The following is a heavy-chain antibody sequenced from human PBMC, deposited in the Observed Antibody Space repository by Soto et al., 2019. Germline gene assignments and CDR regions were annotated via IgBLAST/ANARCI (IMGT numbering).Heavy chain of an antibody. CDR3: ARGLDSSGYPYYYYYYGMDV. Sequence: ASVKVSCKASGYTFTGYYMHWVRQAPGQGLEWMGWINPNSGGTNYAQKFQGWVTMTRDTSISTAYMELSRLRSDDTAVYYCARGLDSSGYPYYYYYYGMDVWGQGTTVTVSS. V-gene: IGHV1-2*04. D-gene: IGHD3-22*01. J-gene: IGHJ6*02. CDR1: GYTFTGYY. CDR2: INPNSGGT.